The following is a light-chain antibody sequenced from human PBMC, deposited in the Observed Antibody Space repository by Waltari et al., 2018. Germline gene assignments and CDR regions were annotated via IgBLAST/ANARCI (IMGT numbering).Light chain of an antibody. J-gene: IGKJ1*01. V-gene: IGKV2-28*01. CDR2: LAS. Sequence: EIVLTQSPLSLSGSTGEPATISCRPDQSILHRNGYNYFNWYFQRPGQSLHLLIWLASNRASGVPDRFRATGSGTEFTLSISRVEAEDVGVYFCMHILQTPRTFGQGT. CDR3: MHILQTPRT. CDR1: QSILHRNGYNY.